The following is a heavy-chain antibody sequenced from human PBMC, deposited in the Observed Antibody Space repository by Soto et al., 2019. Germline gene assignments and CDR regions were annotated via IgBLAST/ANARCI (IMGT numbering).Heavy chain of an antibody. CDR3: AKGGSISARYFDY. J-gene: IGHJ4*02. Sequence: QVQLVESGGGVVQPGSSLRLSCAASGFTLSSYGMHWVRQAPGKGLEWVAVISYDGRNKYYADSVKGRFTISRDNSKNTLYLEMNSLRAEDPAVYYCAKGGSISARYFDYWGQGTLATVSS. CDR2: ISYDGRNK. V-gene: IGHV3-30*18. CDR1: GFTLSSYG. D-gene: IGHD6-6*01.